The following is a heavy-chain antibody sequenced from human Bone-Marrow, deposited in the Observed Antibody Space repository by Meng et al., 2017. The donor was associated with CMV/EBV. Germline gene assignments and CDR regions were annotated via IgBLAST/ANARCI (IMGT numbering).Heavy chain of an antibody. V-gene: IGHV1-18*04. CDR3: ARRVSYYHYGMDV. Sequence: ASVKVSCKASGYTFTGYYMHWVRQAPGQGLEWMGWISAYNGNTNYAQKLQGRVTMTTDTSTSTAYMELRSLRSDDTAVYYCARRVSYYHYGMDVWGQGTTVTVSS. J-gene: IGHJ6*02. D-gene: IGHD2-8*01. CDR2: ISAYNGNT. CDR1: GYTFTGYY.